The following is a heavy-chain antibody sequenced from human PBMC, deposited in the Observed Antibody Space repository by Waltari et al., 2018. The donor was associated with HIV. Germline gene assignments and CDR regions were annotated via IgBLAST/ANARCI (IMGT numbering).Heavy chain of an antibody. D-gene: IGHD3-22*01. CDR1: GFTFSNAW. CDR2: IKSKTDGGTT. J-gene: IGHJ4*02. Sequence: EVQLVESGGGLVKPGGSLRLSCAASGFTFSNAWMSWVRQAPGKGLEWVGRIKSKTDGGTTDYAAPVKGRFTISRDDSKNTLYLQMNSLKTEDTAVYYCTTPPFWYDSSGYYNYWGQGTLVTVSS. V-gene: IGHV3-15*01. CDR3: TTPPFWYDSSGYYNY.